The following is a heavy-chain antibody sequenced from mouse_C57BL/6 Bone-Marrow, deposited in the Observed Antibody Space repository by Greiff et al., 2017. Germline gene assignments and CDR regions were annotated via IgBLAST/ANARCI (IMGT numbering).Heavy chain of an antibody. CDR3: ARGRSYGY. CDR2: IHPNSGST. V-gene: IGHV1-64*01. J-gene: IGHJ2*01. D-gene: IGHD1-1*01. CDR1: GYTFTSYW. Sequence: QVPLQQPGAELVKPGASVKLSCKASGYTFTSYWMHCVKQRPGQGLVWIGMIHPNSGSTNYNEKFKSKATLTVDKSSIPAYMQLSSLTSEDSAVYYCARGRSYGYWGQGTTLTVSS.